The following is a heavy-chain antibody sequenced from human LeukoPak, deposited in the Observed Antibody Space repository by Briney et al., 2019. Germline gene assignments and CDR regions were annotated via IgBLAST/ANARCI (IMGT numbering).Heavy chain of an antibody. CDR1: GHTFTSYD. CDR2: MNPNSGNT. CDR3: AREMSGSYDFAD. V-gene: IGHV1-8*01. D-gene: IGHD1-26*01. J-gene: IGHJ4*02. Sequence: GASVKVSCKASGHTFTSYDINWVRQATGQGLEWMGWMNPNSGNTGYAQKHQGRVTMTRNTSISTDYMELSSRRSEDTAVYYCAREMSGSYDFADWGQGSLVTVSS.